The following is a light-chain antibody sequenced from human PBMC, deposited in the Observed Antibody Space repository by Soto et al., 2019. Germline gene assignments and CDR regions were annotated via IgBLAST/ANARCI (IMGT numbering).Light chain of an antibody. CDR3: QQYDNLPIT. J-gene: IGKJ5*01. CDR2: DAS. V-gene: IGKV1-33*01. CDR1: QDISNY. Sequence: IQMTQSPSSLSASVGDRVTITFQASQDISNYLNWYQQRPGKAPKLLIYDASNLETGVPSRFSGSGSGTDFTFTISSLQPEDIATYYCQQYDNLPITFGQGTLLEI.